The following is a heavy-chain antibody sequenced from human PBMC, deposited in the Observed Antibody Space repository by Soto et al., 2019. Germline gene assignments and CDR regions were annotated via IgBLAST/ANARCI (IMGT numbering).Heavy chain of an antibody. CDR2: ISGSGGST. J-gene: IGHJ4*02. Sequence: PSETLRLSCAASGFTFSSYAISWVRQAPGKGLEWVSAISGSGGSTYYADSVKGRFTISRDNSKNTLYLQMNSLRAEDTAVYYCAKWGPRYSFDYWGRGTLVTVSS. V-gene: IGHV3-23*01. CDR3: AKWGPRYSFDY. D-gene: IGHD3-10*01. CDR1: GFTFSSYA.